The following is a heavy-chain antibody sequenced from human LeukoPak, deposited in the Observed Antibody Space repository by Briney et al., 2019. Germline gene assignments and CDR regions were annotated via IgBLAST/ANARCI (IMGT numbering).Heavy chain of an antibody. J-gene: IGHJ3*02. CDR1: GDSISGSRYY. CDR3: ARETPPDAFDI. V-gene: IGHV4-39*02. CDR2: IYYSGST. Sequence: PSETLSLTCTVSGDSISGSRYYWGWIRQPPGKGLEWIGSIYYSGSTYFKPSLKSRVTISVDTSKNQFSLKLSSVTAADTAVYYCARETPPDAFDIWGQGTMVTVSS.